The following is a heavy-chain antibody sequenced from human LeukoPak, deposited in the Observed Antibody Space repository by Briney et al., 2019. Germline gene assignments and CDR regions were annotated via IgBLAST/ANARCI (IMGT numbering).Heavy chain of an antibody. V-gene: IGHV3-53*04. CDR2: IYSGGST. CDR1: GFTVSSNY. Sequence: PGGSLRLSCAASGFTVSSNYMSWVRQAPGKGLEWVSVIYSGGSTYYADSVKGRFTISRHNSKNTLYLQMNSLRAEDTAVYCCARHRGSSSWTSYSSEDYWGQGTLVTVSS. J-gene: IGHJ4*02. D-gene: IGHD6-13*01. CDR3: ARHRGSSSWTSYSSEDY.